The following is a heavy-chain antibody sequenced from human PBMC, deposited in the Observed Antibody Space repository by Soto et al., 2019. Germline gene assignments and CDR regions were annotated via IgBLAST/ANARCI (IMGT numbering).Heavy chain of an antibody. CDR1: GYSFTSYW. CDR2: IYPGDSDT. V-gene: IGHV5-51*01. J-gene: IGHJ5*02. D-gene: IGHD3-10*01. Sequence: GESLKISCKGSGYSFTSYWIGWVRQMPGKGLEWMGIIYPGDSDTRYSPSFQGQVTISADKSISTAYLQWSSLKASDTAMYYCARQIYGSGSYCQYWLDPWGQGTLVTVSS. CDR3: ARQIYGSGSYCQYWLDP.